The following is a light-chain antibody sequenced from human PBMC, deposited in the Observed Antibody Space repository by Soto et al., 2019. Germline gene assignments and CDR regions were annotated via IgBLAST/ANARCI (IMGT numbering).Light chain of an antibody. CDR2: RAS. CDR3: QQYNSYLLT. J-gene: IGKJ3*01. CDR1: QSSSSW. V-gene: IGKV1-5*03. Sequence: DIQMTQSPSTLSASVGDRVTITCRASQSSSSWLAWYQQKPGKAPKLLIYRASSLESGVPSRFSGSGSGTEFTLTISSLQPDDFATYYCQQYNSYLLTFGPGTTVDIK.